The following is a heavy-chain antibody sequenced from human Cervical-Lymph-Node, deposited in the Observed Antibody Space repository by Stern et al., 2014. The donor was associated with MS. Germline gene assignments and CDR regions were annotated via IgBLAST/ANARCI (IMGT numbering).Heavy chain of an antibody. Sequence: EDQLVESGGGLVQPGGSLRLSCAASGFAFSDYWMTWVRQAPGKGLEWVANIKEDGGEKYYVDSVKGRFTISRDNAKNLLYLQISSLRAEDTAVYYCARPYYDSWSGYHPFDYWGQGTLVTVSS. CDR3: ARPYYDSWSGYHPFDY. V-gene: IGHV3-7*01. D-gene: IGHD3-3*01. CDR1: GFAFSDYW. CDR2: IKEDGGEK. J-gene: IGHJ4*02.